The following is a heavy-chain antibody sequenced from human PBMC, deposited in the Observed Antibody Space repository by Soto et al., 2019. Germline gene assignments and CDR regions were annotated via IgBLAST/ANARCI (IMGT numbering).Heavy chain of an antibody. D-gene: IGHD2-15*01. CDR1: GGSISSYY. V-gene: IGHV4-59*01. CDR2: IYYSGST. J-gene: IGHJ4*02. CDR3: ARGSSPSDY. Sequence: QVQLQESGPGLVKPSETLSLTCTVSGGSISSYYWSWIRQPPGKGLEWIGYIYYSGSTNYNPSLKSRVTISVDTSKNQFSLKLSSVTAADTAVYYCARGSSPSDYWGQGTLVTVSS.